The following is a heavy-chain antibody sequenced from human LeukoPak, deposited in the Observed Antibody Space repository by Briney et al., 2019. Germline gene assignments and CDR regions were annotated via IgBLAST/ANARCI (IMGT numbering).Heavy chain of an antibody. Sequence: GASVKVSCKASGYTFTGYYMHWVRQAPGQGLEWMGWINPNSGGTNYAQKFQGRVTMTRDTSISTAYMELRSLRSDDTAMYYCARDHGSPYSSGWYIGKNWFDPWGQGTLVTVSS. J-gene: IGHJ5*02. CDR2: INPNSGGT. D-gene: IGHD6-19*01. V-gene: IGHV1-2*02. CDR3: ARDHGSPYSSGWYIGKNWFDP. CDR1: GYTFTGYY.